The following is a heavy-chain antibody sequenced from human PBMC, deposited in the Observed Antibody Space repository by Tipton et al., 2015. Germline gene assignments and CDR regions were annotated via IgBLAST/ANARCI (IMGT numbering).Heavy chain of an antibody. CDR2: IFYTGTA. CDR1: SGSVSSDSYY. J-gene: IGHJ3*02. D-gene: IGHD5-12*01. CDR3: ARGDIVATVDAFDI. V-gene: IGHV4-30-4*08. Sequence: TLSLTCIVSSGSVSSDSYYWGWIRQPPGKGLEWIGYIFYTGTAYYNSSLKSRLTISVDTSKSQFSLKLRSATAADTAVYYCARGDIVATVDAFDIWGQGTMVTVSS.